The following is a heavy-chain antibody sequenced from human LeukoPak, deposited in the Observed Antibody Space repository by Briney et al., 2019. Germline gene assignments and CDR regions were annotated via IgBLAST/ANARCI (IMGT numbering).Heavy chain of an antibody. CDR1: GGSFSGYY. V-gene: IGHV4-34*01. J-gene: IGHJ3*02. CDR3: ARVHYGKGAFDI. Sequence: SETLSLTCAVYGGSFSGYYWSWIRQPPGKGLEWIGEINHSGSTNYNPSLKSRVTISVDTSKNQFSLKLSSVTAADTAVYYCARVHYGKGAFDIWGQGTMVTVSS. CDR2: INHSGST. D-gene: IGHD4-17*01.